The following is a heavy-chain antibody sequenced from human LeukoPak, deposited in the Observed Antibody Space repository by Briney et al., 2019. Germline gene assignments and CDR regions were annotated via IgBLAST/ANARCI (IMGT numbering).Heavy chain of an antibody. D-gene: IGHD6-25*01. CDR2: INHSGST. J-gene: IGHJ4*02. CDR3: ARQLPTAAADTRGYFDY. V-gene: IGHV4-34*01. Sequence: ASETLSLTCAVYGGSLSGYYWSWIRQPPGKGLEWIGEINHSGSTNYNPSLKSRVTISVDTSKNQFSLKLSSVTAADTAVYFCARQLPTAAADTRGYFDYWGQGAVVTVSS. CDR1: GGSLSGYY.